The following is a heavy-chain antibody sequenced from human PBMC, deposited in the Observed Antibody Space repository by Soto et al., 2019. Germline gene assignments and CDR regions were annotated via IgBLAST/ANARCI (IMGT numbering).Heavy chain of an antibody. CDR1: GDSFSCYF. D-gene: IGHD2-8*01. CDR3: ARGYCTNGVCYPPDP. V-gene: IGHV4-34*01. Sequence: PSETLSLTCAVHGDSFSCYFWTWIRQPPGKGLEWIAEITEGGTTNYSPSLKSRVSIAVDSSKRQFSLTLSSVTAADTAMYYCARGYCTNGVCYPPDPWGRGTLVTVSS. J-gene: IGHJ5*02. CDR2: ITEGGTT.